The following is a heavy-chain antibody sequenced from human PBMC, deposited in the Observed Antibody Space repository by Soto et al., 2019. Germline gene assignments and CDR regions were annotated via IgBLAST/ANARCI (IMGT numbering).Heavy chain of an antibody. V-gene: IGHV3-33*01. CDR3: ARDRALPCGYGDYYYYYGMEV. D-gene: IGHD4-17*01. CDR2: IWYDGSNK. Sequence: PGGSLRLSCAGSGFTFSSYGMHWVRQAPGKGLEWVAVIWYDGSNKYYADCVKGRFTISRDNSKNTLYLQMNSLRAEDTAVYYCARDRALPCGYGDYYYYYGMEVWGRGTTVAVSS. J-gene: IGHJ6*02. CDR1: GFTFSSYG.